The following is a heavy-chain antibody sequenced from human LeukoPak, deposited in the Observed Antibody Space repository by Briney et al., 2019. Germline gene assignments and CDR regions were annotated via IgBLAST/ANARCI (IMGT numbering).Heavy chain of an antibody. CDR3: AKDSRVLRFLEWEENPWAPYYFDY. Sequence: PGGSLRLSCAASGFTFSSYAMSWVRQAPGKGLEWVSAISGSGGSTYYADSVKGRFTISRDNSKNTLYLQMNSLRAEDTAVYYCAKDSRVLRFLEWEENPWAPYYFDYWGQGTLVTVSS. D-gene: IGHD3-3*01. J-gene: IGHJ4*02. CDR2: ISGSGGST. CDR1: GFTFSSYA. V-gene: IGHV3-23*01.